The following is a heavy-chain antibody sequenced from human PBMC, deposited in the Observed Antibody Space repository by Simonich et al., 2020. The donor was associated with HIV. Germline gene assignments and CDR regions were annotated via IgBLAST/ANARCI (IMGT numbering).Heavy chain of an antibody. CDR3: ARLTAGGLGEYFQH. J-gene: IGHJ1*01. CDR1: GGSFSGYY. CDR2: INHIGST. V-gene: IGHV4-34*01. Sequence: QVQLQQWGAGLLKPSETLSLTCAVYGGSFSGYYWSWIRQPPGKGLEWIGEINHIGSTKYNPSLKSRVTISVDTSKNQFSLKLSSVTAADTAVYYCARLTAGGLGEYFQHWGQGTLVTVSS. D-gene: IGHD6-13*01.